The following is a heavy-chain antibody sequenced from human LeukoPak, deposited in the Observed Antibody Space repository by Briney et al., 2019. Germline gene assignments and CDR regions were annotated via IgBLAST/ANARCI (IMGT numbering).Heavy chain of an antibody. D-gene: IGHD4-23*01. Sequence: GGSLRLSCAASGFTFSSYSMNWVRQAPGKGLKWVSSISSSSSYIYYADSVKGRFTISRDNAKNSLYLQMNSLRAEDTAVYCCARDNPAYGGLNYWGQGTLVTVSA. CDR3: ARDNPAYGGLNY. J-gene: IGHJ4*02. V-gene: IGHV3-21*06. CDR1: GFTFSSYS. CDR2: ISSSSSYI.